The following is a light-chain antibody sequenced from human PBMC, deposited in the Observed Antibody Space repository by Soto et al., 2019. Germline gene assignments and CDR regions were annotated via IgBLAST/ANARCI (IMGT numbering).Light chain of an antibody. Sequence: DIQMTQSPSSLSASVGDRVTITCRASQSISSYLNWYKQKPGKAPKLLTYAASSLQSGVPSRFSGSGSGTDFTLTISSLQPEDFATYYCQQSYSTPRALTFGGGTKVEIK. V-gene: IGKV1-39*01. CDR3: QQSYSTPRALT. CDR1: QSISSY. CDR2: AAS. J-gene: IGKJ4*01.